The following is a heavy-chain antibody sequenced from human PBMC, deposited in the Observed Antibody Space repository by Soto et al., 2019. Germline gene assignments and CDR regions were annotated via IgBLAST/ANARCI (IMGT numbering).Heavy chain of an antibody. Sequence: SETLSLTCTVSGGSISSYYWSWIRQPPGKGLEWIGYIYYSGSTSYNPSLKSRVTISVDTSKNQFSLKLSSVTAADTAVYYCAREVSYGDYGYWGQGTLVTVSS. CDR1: GGSISSYY. J-gene: IGHJ4*02. CDR3: AREVSYGDYGY. V-gene: IGHV4-59*01. D-gene: IGHD4-17*01. CDR2: IYYSGST.